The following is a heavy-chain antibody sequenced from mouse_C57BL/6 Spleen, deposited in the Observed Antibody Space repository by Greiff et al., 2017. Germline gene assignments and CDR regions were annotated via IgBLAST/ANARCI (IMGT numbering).Heavy chain of an antibody. CDR3: ARKGYYGSSYVDWYFDV. J-gene: IGHJ1*03. CDR2: IWTGGGT. D-gene: IGHD1-1*01. V-gene: IGHV2-9-1*01. Sequence: QVQLQQSGPGLVAPSQSLSITCTVSGFSLTSYAISWVRQPPGKGLEWLGVIWTGGGTNYNSALKSRLSISKDNSKSQVFLKMNSLQTDDTARYYCARKGYYGSSYVDWYFDVGGTGTTVTVSS. CDR1: GFSLTSYA.